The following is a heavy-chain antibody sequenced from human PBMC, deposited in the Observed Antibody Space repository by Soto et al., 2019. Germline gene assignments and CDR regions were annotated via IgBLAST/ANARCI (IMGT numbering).Heavy chain of an antibody. CDR1: NGSISSSISY. V-gene: IGHV4-39*01. CDR2: IYYSGST. CDR3: ARHVNSYYDILTGYSIRALAFDY. Sequence: SVTMSLTCTVANGSISSSISYWGRIRQPPGKGLEWIGSIYYSGSTYYNPSLKSRVTISVDTSKNQFSLKLSSVTAADTAVYYCARHVNSYYDILTGYSIRALAFDYWGQGTLVTVSS. J-gene: IGHJ4*02. D-gene: IGHD3-9*01.